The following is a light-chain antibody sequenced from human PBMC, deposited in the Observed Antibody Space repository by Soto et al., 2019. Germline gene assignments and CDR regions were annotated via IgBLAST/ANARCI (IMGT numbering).Light chain of an antibody. CDR3: ISYTSDDVRYV. CDR1: NSDVGIYDF. CDR2: EVS. Sequence: QSALTQPAYVSGTPGQSITISCTGINSDVGIYDFVSWYQHHPGRAPKLIVSEVSQRPSGVSNRFSGSKSGNTASLTISGLQSEEEADYYCISYTSDDVRYVFGTGAKVTVL. V-gene: IGLV2-14*01. J-gene: IGLJ1*01.